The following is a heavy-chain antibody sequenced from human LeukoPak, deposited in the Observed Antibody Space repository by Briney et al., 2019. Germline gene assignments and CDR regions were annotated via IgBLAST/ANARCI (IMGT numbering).Heavy chain of an antibody. CDR1: GGSISSYY. V-gene: IGHV4-59*01. CDR2: IYYSGTT. J-gene: IGHJ4*02. D-gene: IGHD2-21*02. Sequence: SETLSLTCTVSGGSISSYYWSWIRQSPGKGLEWLGYIYYSGTTKYNPSLKTRVTISVDTSKNQISLKLSSVTAADTAVYYCARDVLAYCGGDCYSGYFDYWGQGTLVTVSS. CDR3: ARDVLAYCGGDCYSGYFDY.